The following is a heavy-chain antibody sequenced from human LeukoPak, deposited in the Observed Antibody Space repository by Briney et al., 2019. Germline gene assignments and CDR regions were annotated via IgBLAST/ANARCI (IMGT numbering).Heavy chain of an antibody. D-gene: IGHD2-21*02. Sequence: ASVKASCKASGGTFSSYAISWVRQAPGQGLEWMGGIIPIFGTANYAQKFQGRVTITADESTSTAYMELSSLRSEDTAVYYCARAPGSRLNYYGMDVWGQGTTVTVSS. CDR3: ARAPGSRLNYYGMDV. CDR2: IIPIFGTA. CDR1: GGTFSSYA. J-gene: IGHJ6*02. V-gene: IGHV1-69*13.